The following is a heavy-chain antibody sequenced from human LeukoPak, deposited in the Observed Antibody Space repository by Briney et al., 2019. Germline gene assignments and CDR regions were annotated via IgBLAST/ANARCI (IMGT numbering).Heavy chain of an antibody. CDR2: MNIDEGST. CDR1: RFTFCVYI. CDR3: VNETSRSSFDY. D-gene: IGHD6-13*01. V-gene: IGHV3-74*01. Sequence: PGRTLSLSCAASRFTFCVYITHGVRQSPRKGQVRVSRMNIDEGSTSHEDSVKGRFTISGDNAKNTLYLQLNSLRAEDTAVYYCVNETSRSSFDYWGQGTPVTVSS. J-gene: IGHJ4*02.